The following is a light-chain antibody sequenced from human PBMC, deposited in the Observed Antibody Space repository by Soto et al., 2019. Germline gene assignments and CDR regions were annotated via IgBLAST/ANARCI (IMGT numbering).Light chain of an antibody. CDR1: QSVYNNY. CDR3: QQFTLSMWT. J-gene: IGKJ1*01. V-gene: IGKV3-20*01. Sequence: EVVLTQSPGTLSLSPGETATLSCRTSQSVYNNYLAWYQQKPGQAPRLLIHGASSRATDVPDRFSASGSGTDFTLTIRRLEPEDFAVYYCQQFTLSMWTFGQGTRVEV. CDR2: GAS.